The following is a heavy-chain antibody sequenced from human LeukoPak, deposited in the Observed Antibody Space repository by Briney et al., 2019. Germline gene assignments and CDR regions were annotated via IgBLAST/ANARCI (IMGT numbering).Heavy chain of an antibody. V-gene: IGHV1-69*13. CDR2: IIPIFGTA. CDR1: GGTFSSYA. CDR3: ARDAHFYGDYDYYYYYMDV. J-gene: IGHJ6*03. D-gene: IGHD4-17*01. Sequence: SVKVSCKASGGTFSSYAISWVRQAPGQGLEWMGGIIPIFGTANYAQKFQGRVTITADESTSTAYMELSSLRSEDTAVYYCARDAHFYGDYDYYYYYMDVWGKGTTVTISS.